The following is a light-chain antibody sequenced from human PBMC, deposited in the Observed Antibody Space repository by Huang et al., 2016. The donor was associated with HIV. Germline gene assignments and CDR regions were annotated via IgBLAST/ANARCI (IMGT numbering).Light chain of an antibody. CDR3: QQYYNTPIT. Sequence: DIVMTQSPDSLAVSPGERATIDCKSSQSVLYGSNNDNYLAWYQQRPGQPPKLLIYWASTRESGVPDRFSGSGSGTDFTLTISSLQAEDVAIYYCQQYYNTPITFGQGTRLEI. J-gene: IGKJ5*01. CDR1: QSVLYGSNNDNY. V-gene: IGKV4-1*01. CDR2: WAS.